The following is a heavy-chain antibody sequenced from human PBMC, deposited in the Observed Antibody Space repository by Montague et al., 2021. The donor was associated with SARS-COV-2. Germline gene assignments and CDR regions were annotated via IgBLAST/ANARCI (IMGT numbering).Heavy chain of an antibody. CDR2: ISYAGRT. J-gene: IGHJ4*02. V-gene: IGHV4-39*01. Sequence: SETLSLTCTVAGGSISSPDYYWGWIRQSPGKGLEWIRSISYAGRTYYNPSLRGRVSFSMDTSKNHFSLSLNSVTAADTAVYFCARQLPSYCGTNKCYPYYFDVWGQGALVTVSS. CDR1: GGSISSPDYY. CDR3: ARQLPSYCGTNKCYPYYFDV. D-gene: IGHD2-21*01.